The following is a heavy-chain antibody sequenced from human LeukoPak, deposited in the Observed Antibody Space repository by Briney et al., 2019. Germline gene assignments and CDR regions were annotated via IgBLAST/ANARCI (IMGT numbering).Heavy chain of an antibody. V-gene: IGHV4-61*01. CDR3: ARYYDSSGYWSTPHFDS. J-gene: IGHJ4*02. CDR1: GDSVSGISFY. Sequence: SETLSLTCTVSGDSVSGISFYWSWIRQPPGKGLQYIGYIQYSGNTNYNPSLKSRVTISVDTSKNQFSLKLSSVTAADTAVYYCARYYDSSGYWSTPHFDSWGQGALVTVSS. D-gene: IGHD3-22*01. CDR2: IQYSGNT.